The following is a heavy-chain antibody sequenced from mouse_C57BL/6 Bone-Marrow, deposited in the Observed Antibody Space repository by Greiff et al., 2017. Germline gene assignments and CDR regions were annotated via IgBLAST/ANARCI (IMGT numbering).Heavy chain of an antibody. J-gene: IGHJ3*01. CDR3: APRLCYPWFAY. D-gene: IGHD1-1*02. CDR2: IDPEDGET. CDR1: GFNFNDYY. V-gene: IGHV14-2*01. Sequence: EVQGVEPGAELVKPGASVKLSCTASGFNFNDYYMHWVKQRTEQGLEWIGRIDPEDGETKYAPKFQGKATITADTSSNTAYLQLSSLTSEDTAVYYCAPRLCYPWFAYWGQGTLVTVSA.